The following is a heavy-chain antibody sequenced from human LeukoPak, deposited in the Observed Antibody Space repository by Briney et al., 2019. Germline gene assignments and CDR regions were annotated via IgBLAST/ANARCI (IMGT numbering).Heavy chain of an antibody. V-gene: IGHV1-46*01. CDR1: GYTFTSYY. Sequence: GASVKVSCKASGYTFTSYYMHWVRQAPGQGLEWMGIINPSGGSTSYAQKFQGRVTMTRDMSTSTVYMELSSLRSEDTAVYYCARDRGGSTSPIPYYYMDVWGKGTTVTVSS. D-gene: IGHD2-2*01. J-gene: IGHJ6*03. CDR2: INPSGGST. CDR3: ARDRGGSTSPIPYYYMDV.